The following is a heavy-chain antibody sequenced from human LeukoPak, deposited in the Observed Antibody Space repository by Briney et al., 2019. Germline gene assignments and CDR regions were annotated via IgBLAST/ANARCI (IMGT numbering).Heavy chain of an antibody. CDR1: GFTFISYG. CDR2: IWYDGSNK. CDR3: AKASCSTIGDYMDV. J-gene: IGHJ6*03. Sequence: GRSLRLSCAASGFTFISYGMHWVRQAPGKGLEWVAVIWYDGSNKYYADSVKGRFTISRDNSKNTLYLQMNSLRAEDTAVYYCAKASCSTIGDYMDVWGKGTTVTVSS. D-gene: IGHD2-2*01. V-gene: IGHV3-33*06.